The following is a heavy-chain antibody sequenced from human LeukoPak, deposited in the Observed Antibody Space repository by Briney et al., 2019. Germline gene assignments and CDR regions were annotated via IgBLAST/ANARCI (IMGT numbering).Heavy chain of an antibody. D-gene: IGHD2-15*01. CDR2: IIPIFGTA. CDR3: ARGGPSILVVVAAQYDAFDI. CDR1: VGTFSSYA. V-gene: IGHV1-69*01. J-gene: IGHJ3*02. Sequence: SVKVSCKASVGTFSSYAISWVRQAPGQGLEWMGGIIPIFGTANYAQTFQGRVTITADESTRTAYMELSSMRSEDTAVYYCARGGPSILVVVAAQYDAFDIWGQGTMVTVSS.